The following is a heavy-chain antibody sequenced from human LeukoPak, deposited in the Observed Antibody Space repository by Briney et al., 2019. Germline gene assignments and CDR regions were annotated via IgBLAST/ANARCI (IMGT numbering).Heavy chain of an antibody. CDR2: INASNGNT. CDR1: GYTFTSYA. CDR3: ARLDILTGYYIDY. J-gene: IGHJ4*02. D-gene: IGHD3-9*01. V-gene: IGHV1-3*01. Sequence: ASVKVSCKASGYTFTSYAMHWVRQAPGQRLEWMGWINASNGNTKYSQKFQGRVTITRDTSASTAYMELSSLRSEDTAVYYCARLDILTGYYIDYWGQGTLVTVSS.